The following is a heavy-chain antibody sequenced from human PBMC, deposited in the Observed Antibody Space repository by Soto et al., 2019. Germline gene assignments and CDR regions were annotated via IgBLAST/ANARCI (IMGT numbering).Heavy chain of an antibody. CDR3: ARLDHSKQVSQSYYYYYYMDV. CDR2: INHSGST. CDR1: GGSFSGYY. D-gene: IGHD2-15*01. J-gene: IGHJ6*03. V-gene: IGHV4-34*01. Sequence: SETVSLTCAVYGGSFSGYYWSWIRQPPGKGLEWIGEINHSGSTNYNPSLKSRVTISVDTSKNQFSLKLSSVTAADTAVYYCARLDHSKQVSQSYYYYYYMDVWGKGTTVTVSS.